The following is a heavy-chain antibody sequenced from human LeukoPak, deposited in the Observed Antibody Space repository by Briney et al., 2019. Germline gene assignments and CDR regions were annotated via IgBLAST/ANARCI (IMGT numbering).Heavy chain of an antibody. CDR3: ARPSSGYSYGYDFDY. Sequence: GRSLRLSCAASGFTFSSYGMHWVRQAPGKGLEWVAVISYDGSNKYYADSVKGRFTISRDNSKNTLYLQMNSLRAEDTAVYYCARPSSGYSYGYDFDYWGRGTLVTVSS. V-gene: IGHV3-30*03. CDR2: ISYDGSNK. CDR1: GFTFSSYG. D-gene: IGHD5-18*01. J-gene: IGHJ4*02.